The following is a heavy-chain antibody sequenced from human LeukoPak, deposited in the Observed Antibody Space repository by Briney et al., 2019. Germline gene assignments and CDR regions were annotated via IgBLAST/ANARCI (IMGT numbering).Heavy chain of an antibody. CDR2: INHSGST. CDR1: GGSFSGYY. D-gene: IGHD2-21*01. V-gene: IGHV4-34*01. Sequence: SETLSLTCAVYGGSFSGYYWNWIRQPPGKGLEWIGEINHSGSTNYNPSLKSRVTISVDTSKNQFSLKLSSVTAADTAVNYCAARRGVGIFDYWGQGTLVTVSS. CDR3: AARRGVGIFDY. J-gene: IGHJ4*02.